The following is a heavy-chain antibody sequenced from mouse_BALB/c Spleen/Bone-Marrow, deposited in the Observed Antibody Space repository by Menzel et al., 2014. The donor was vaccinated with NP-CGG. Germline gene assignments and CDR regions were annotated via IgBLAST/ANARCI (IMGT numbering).Heavy chain of an antibody. CDR2: ISSGGGYT. J-gene: IGHJ4*01. CDR1: GFTFSTYG. Sequence: EVQGVESGGDLVKPGGSLKLSCAASGFTFSTYGMSWVRQTPDKRLEWVATISSGGGYTYYPDCVKGRFTISRDNANNTLYLQMSSLKSEDTAMYYCTRQRNWDHYAMDYWGQGTSVTVSS. D-gene: IGHD4-1*01. V-gene: IGHV5-6*01. CDR3: TRQRNWDHYAMDY.